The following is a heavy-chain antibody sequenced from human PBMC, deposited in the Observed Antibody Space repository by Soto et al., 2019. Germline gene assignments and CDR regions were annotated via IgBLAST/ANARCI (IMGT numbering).Heavy chain of an antibody. CDR2: ISGSDDST. CDR3: AKRSSSSTFDY. D-gene: IGHD6-6*01. Sequence: EVQLLEAGGGLVQPGESLRLSCAASGFTFSSYAMSWVRQAPGKGLAWVSVISGSDDSTYYADSVKGRFTISRDNSKNTLYLQLNRLRAEDTAVYYCAKRSSSSTFDYWGQGTLVTVSS. V-gene: IGHV3-23*01. CDR1: GFTFSSYA. J-gene: IGHJ4*02.